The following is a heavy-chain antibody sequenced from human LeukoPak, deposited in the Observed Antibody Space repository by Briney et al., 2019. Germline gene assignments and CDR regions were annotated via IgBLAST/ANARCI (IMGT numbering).Heavy chain of an antibody. CDR1: GGTFSSYA. Sequence: ASVKVSCKASGGTFSSYAISWVRQAPGQGLEWMGRIIPILGIANYAQKFQERVTITRDMSTSTAYMELSSLRSEDTAVYYCAATNSGAYYYYYGMDVWGQGTTVTVSS. CDR3: AATNSGAYYYYYGMDV. CDR2: IIPILGIA. V-gene: IGHV1-69*04. J-gene: IGHJ6*02.